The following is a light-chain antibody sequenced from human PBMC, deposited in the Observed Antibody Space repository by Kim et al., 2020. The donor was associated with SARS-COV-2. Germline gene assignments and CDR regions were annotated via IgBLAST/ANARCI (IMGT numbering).Light chain of an antibody. CDR2: EAS. CDR1: QGISNY. V-gene: IGKV1-27*01. Sequence: ASAGDRGTITCRASQGISNYLAWYQQKPGKAPKLLIYEASALPAGVPSRFSGSGSGTDFTLTINSLQPEDVATYYCQKCSGAPWTFGQGTKVDIK. CDR3: QKCSGAPWT. J-gene: IGKJ1*01.